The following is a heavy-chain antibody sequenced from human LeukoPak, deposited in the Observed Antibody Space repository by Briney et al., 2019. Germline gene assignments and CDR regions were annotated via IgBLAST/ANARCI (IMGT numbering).Heavy chain of an antibody. CDR2: ISGSGGST. V-gene: IGHV3-23*01. CDR1: GFTFSSYA. J-gene: IGHJ1*01. Sequence: GGSLRLSCAASGFTFSSYAMSWVRQAPGKGLEWVSAISGSGGSTHYADSVKGRFTISRDNSKNTLYLQMNSLRAEDTAVYYCAKDRVPTTVTRSKYFQHWGQGTLVTVSS. D-gene: IGHD4-17*01. CDR3: AKDRVPTTVTRSKYFQH.